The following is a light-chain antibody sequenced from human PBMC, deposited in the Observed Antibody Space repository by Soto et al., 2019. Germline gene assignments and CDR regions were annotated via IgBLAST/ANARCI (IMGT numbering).Light chain of an antibody. CDR3: SSYTTNTTPYV. CDR1: NSDVGGYNS. Sequence: QCELTQPASMSGSPGQSITISCTGTNSDVGGYNSVSWYQQHPGKAPKLMIYDVTNRPSGVSSRFSGSKSGNTASLTISGLQAEDEADYYCSSYTTNTTPYVFGTGTKVTVL. CDR2: DVT. J-gene: IGLJ1*01. V-gene: IGLV2-14*01.